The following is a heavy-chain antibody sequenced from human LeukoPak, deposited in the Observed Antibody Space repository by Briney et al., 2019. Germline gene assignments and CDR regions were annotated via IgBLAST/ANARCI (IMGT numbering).Heavy chain of an antibody. J-gene: IGHJ4*02. CDR2: ISGSGNSV. Sequence: PGGSLRLSCAASGFSFSTYSMNWVRQAPGKGLEWISYISGSGNSVKYADSVKGRFTISRDNAKNSLYLQMNSQRAEDTAVYFCAYRFDYWGQGTLVTVSS. CDR1: GFSFSTYS. CDR3: AYRFDY. V-gene: IGHV3-48*01. D-gene: IGHD3-16*02.